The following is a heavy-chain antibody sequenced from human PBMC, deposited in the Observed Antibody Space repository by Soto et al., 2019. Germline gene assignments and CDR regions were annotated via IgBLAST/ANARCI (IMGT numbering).Heavy chain of an antibody. CDR3: AKSAPGTTADY. Sequence: GGSLRLSCAASGFTFSSYGMHWVRQAPGKGLEWVAVIWYDGSNKYYADSVKGRFTISRDNSKNTLYLQMNSLRAEDTAVYYCAKSAPGTTADYWGQGTLVTVSS. V-gene: IGHV3-33*06. D-gene: IGHD1-1*01. CDR2: IWYDGSNK. J-gene: IGHJ4*02. CDR1: GFTFSSYG.